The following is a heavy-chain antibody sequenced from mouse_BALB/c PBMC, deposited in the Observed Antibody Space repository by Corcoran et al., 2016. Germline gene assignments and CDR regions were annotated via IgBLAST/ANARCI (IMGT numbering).Heavy chain of an antibody. J-gene: IGHJ4*01. V-gene: IGHV3-6*02. D-gene: IGHD1-2*01. Sequence: DVQLQESGPGLMTPSQSLSLTCSVGGYSITSGFYWNWIRQFPGNKLEWMGDISYDGSNNYNPSLNNRISITRDTSKNQCFLKLNSVTTEDPATYYWASLLRPMDYWGQGTSVTVSS. CDR1: GYSITSGFY. CDR3: ASLLRPMDY. CDR2: ISYDGSN.